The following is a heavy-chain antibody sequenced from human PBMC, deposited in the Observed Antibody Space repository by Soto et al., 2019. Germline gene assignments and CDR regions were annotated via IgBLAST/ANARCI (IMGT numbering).Heavy chain of an antibody. CDR1: GYSFTSYW. CDR2: IELSHTGT. V-gene: IGHV5-10-1*01. Sequence: GESLEISCKGAGYSFTSYWISWVRQMPGKGLGWMGRIELSHTGTNNYPSFHRHVAITAVKTINTAYLQWSSLEASDTGMYYCGRYRYLSTVDCIGCFDSWGQGTLVTVSS. CDR3: GRYRYLSTVDCIGCFDS. J-gene: IGHJ5*01. D-gene: IGHD2-21*01.